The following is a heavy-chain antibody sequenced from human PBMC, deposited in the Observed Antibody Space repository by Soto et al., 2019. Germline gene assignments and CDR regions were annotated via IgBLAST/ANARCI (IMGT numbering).Heavy chain of an antibody. Sequence: ASVKVSCKASGYTFTSYAMHWVRQAPGQRLEWMGWINAGNGNTNYSQKFQGRVTITRDTSASTAYMELSSLRSEDTAVYYCARCGNYDYVWGSYRPGPIDYWGQGTLVTVSS. CDR2: INAGNGNT. V-gene: IGHV1-3*01. D-gene: IGHD3-16*02. CDR3: ARCGNYDYVWGSYRPGPIDY. CDR1: GYTFTSYA. J-gene: IGHJ4*02.